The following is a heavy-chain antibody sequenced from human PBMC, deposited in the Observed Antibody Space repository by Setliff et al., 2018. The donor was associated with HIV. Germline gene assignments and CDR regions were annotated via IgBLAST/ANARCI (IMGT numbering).Heavy chain of an antibody. V-gene: IGHV4-39*01. CDR3: ARRGIIAGTTDF. Sequence: KASETLSLTCTVSGSSFSSGIYYWTWIRQPPGKGLEWIGNIFYSGSTYYNPSLKSRVLISVDTSKNQFSLKLTSVTAADTAVYYCARRGIIAGTTDFWGQGTPVTVSS. D-gene: IGHD1-7*01. CDR1: GSSFSSGIYY. J-gene: IGHJ4*02. CDR2: IFYSGST.